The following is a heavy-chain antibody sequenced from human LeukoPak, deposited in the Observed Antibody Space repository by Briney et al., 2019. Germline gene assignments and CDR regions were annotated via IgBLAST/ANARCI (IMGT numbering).Heavy chain of an antibody. Sequence: GASVKVSCKASGYTFTGYYMHWVRQAPGQGLEWMGWINPNSGGTNYAQKFQGRVTMTRDTSISTAYMELSRLRSDDTAVYYCARDALGFGDPQDYFDYWGQGTLVTVSS. CDR2: INPNSGGT. J-gene: IGHJ4*02. V-gene: IGHV1-2*02. CDR1: GYTFTGYY. D-gene: IGHD3-10*01. CDR3: ARDALGFGDPQDYFDY.